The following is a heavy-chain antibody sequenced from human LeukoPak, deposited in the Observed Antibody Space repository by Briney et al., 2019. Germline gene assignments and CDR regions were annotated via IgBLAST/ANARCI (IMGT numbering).Heavy chain of an antibody. J-gene: IGHJ4*02. D-gene: IGHD7-27*01. V-gene: IGHV4-38-2*02. CDR2: IYHTGST. CDR3: ARDLSKVSGAHSSPFDS. CDR1: GYSISSGYY. Sequence: SETLSLTCAVSGYSISSGYYWGWIRQPPGRGLQWIGTIYHTGSTYYNPSLKSRVTISVDPSKNQFSLKLTSVTAADTAVSYCARDLSKVSGAHSSPFDSWGQGTLVTVSS.